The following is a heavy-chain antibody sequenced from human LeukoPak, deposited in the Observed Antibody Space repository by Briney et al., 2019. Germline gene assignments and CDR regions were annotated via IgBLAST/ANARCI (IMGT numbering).Heavy chain of an antibody. CDR3: ARVGSIAARPEVPDY. CDR1: GGSISSGSYY. D-gene: IGHD6-6*01. J-gene: IGHJ4*02. Sequence: SETLSLTCTVSGGSISSGSYYWSWIRQPAGTGLEWIGRIYTSGSTNYNPSLKSRVTISVDTSKNQFSLKLSSVTAADTAVYYCARVGSIAARPEVPDYWGQGTLVTVSS. V-gene: IGHV4-61*02. CDR2: IYTSGST.